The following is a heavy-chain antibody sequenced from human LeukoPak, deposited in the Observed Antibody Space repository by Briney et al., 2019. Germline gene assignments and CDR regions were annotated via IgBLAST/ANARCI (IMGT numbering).Heavy chain of an antibody. D-gene: IGHD3-10*01. V-gene: IGHV3-23*01. J-gene: IGHJ4*02. CDR3: ARKYGSGSYSDY. CDR1: GFTFNDYA. Sequence: GGSLRVSCAASGFTFNDYAMTWVRQPPGKGLEWVSPITGTNDATYYAGSVKGRFTISRDSSKNTLYLQMNSLRAEDTAVYYCARKYGSGSYSDYWGQGTLVTVSS. CDR2: ITGTNDAT.